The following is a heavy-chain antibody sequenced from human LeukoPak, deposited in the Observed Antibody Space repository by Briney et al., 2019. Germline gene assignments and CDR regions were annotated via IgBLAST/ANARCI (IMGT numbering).Heavy chain of an antibody. Sequence: PSETLSLTCTVSGGSISSYYWSWIRQPPGKGLEWIGYIYYSGSTNYNPSLQSRVTISVDTSKNQFSLKLSSVTAADTAVYYCARDSGNSGYDYFDYWGQGTLVTVSS. CDR1: GGSISSYY. D-gene: IGHD5-12*01. J-gene: IGHJ4*02. CDR2: IYYSGST. CDR3: ARDSGNSGYDYFDY. V-gene: IGHV4-59*01.